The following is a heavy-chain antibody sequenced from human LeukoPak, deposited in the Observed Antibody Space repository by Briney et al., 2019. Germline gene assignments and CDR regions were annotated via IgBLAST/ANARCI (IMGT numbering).Heavy chain of an antibody. J-gene: IGHJ4*02. Sequence: SETLSLTCAVYGGSFSGYYWSWIRQPPGKGLEWIGEINHSGSTNYNPSLKSRVTISVDTSKNQFSLKLSSVTAADTAVYYCARLFYGSTYNYWGQGTLVTVSP. CDR2: INHSGST. D-gene: IGHD3-16*01. CDR1: GGSFSGYY. V-gene: IGHV4-34*01. CDR3: ARLFYGSTYNY.